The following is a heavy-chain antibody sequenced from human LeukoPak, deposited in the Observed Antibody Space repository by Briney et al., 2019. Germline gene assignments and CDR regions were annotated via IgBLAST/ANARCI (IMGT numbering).Heavy chain of an antibody. CDR3: ARSTIFGVVIPYYYYMDV. Sequence: ASVKVSCRTSGYTFTGYYIHWVRQAPGQGLEWMGWINPNNGGTNYAQKFQGRVTMTRDTSITTAYLELSRLRSEDTAVYYCARSTIFGVVIPYYYYMDVWGKGTTVTVSS. V-gene: IGHV1-2*02. CDR2: INPNNGGT. J-gene: IGHJ6*03. D-gene: IGHD3-3*01. CDR1: GYTFTGYY.